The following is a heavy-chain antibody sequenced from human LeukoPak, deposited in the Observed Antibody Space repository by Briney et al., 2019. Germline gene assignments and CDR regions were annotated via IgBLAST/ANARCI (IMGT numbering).Heavy chain of an antibody. J-gene: IGHJ4*02. CDR3: AKGAMPYYDGSGYNYFDY. Sequence: PGGSLRLSCAVSGFTFSAYAMSWVRQAPWKGLEWVSAMSGSGGMTYYADSVKGRVSISRDNSKNTLHLQMNSLRAENTAVYYCAKGAMPYYDGSGYNYFDYWGQGTPVTVSS. CDR2: MSGSGGMT. CDR1: GFTFSAYA. D-gene: IGHD3-22*01. V-gene: IGHV3-23*01.